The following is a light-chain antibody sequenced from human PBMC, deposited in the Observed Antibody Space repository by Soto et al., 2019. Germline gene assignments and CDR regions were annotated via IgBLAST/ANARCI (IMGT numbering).Light chain of an antibody. CDR1: SSDVGAHDF. J-gene: IGLJ2*01. CDR3: NSYTLSRTVI. CDR2: EVT. Sequence: SALTQPASVSGSPGQSITISCSGTSSDVGAHDFVSWYQHHPDKAPKVIIFEVTKRPSGVSSRFSGSKTGNTASLTISGLQADDEADYYCNSYTLSRTVIFGGGTKLTVL. V-gene: IGLV2-14*01.